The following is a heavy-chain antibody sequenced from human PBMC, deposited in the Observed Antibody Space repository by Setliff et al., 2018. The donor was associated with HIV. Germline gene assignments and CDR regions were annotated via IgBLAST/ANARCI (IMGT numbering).Heavy chain of an antibody. CDR3: ARAYDSSGYLRVFVDF. D-gene: IGHD3-22*01. Sequence: SETLSLTCTVFGGSMNNYYWNWIRQSPGKGLEWIGYVYYSGSTKYSPSLKSRVSISLDPSTKQVSLRLRSVTAADTAVYYCARAYDSSGYLRVFVDFWGQGTRVTVSS. V-gene: IGHV4-59*01. CDR2: VYYSGST. CDR1: GGSMNNYY. J-gene: IGHJ4*02.